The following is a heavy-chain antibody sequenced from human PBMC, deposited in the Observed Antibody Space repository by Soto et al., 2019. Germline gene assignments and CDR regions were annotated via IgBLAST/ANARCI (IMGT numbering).Heavy chain of an antibody. CDR2: IIPIFGTA. J-gene: IGHJ4*02. Sequence: SVKVSCKASGGTFSSYAISWVRQAPGQGLEWMGGIIPIFGTANYAQKFQGRVTITADKSTSTAYMELSSLRSEDTAVYYCARENSSGWYGFDWGQGTLVTVSS. CDR1: GGTFSSYA. CDR3: ARENSSGWYGFD. V-gene: IGHV1-69*06. D-gene: IGHD6-19*01.